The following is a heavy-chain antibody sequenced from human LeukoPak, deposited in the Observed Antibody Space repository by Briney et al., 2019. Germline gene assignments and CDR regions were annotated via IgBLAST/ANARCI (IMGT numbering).Heavy chain of an antibody. D-gene: IGHD2-2*01. CDR3: ARESMPFAPGGDY. J-gene: IGHJ4*02. Sequence: PGGSLRLSCAASGFTFSNYWMTWVRQAPGKGLEWVANIKETGSEKNYADSVRGRFTISRDNAKNSLYLQMDSLRADDTAVYYCARESMPFAPGGDYWGQGSLVIVSS. CDR2: IKETGSEK. CDR1: GFTFSNYW. V-gene: IGHV3-7*01.